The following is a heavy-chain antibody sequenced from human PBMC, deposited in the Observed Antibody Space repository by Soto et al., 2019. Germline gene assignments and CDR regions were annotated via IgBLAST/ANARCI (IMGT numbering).Heavy chain of an antibody. CDR2: VYYSGST. D-gene: IGHD3-9*01. J-gene: IGHJ4*02. Sequence: SETLSLTCAVSGGSISRSEWWSWVRQPPGKELEWIGSVYYSGSTYYNPSLESRVTISVDKSKNQFSLKLMSLSAADTAVYYCGRLEGLATISYYFDYWGQGALVTVSS. CDR3: GRLEGLATISYYFDY. V-gene: IGHV4-39*01. CDR1: GGSISRSEW.